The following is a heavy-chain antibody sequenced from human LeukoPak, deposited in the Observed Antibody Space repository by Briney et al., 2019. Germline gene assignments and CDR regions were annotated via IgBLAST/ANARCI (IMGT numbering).Heavy chain of an antibody. CDR3: ATVPPREWFGEFDP. V-gene: IGHV1-24*01. Sequence: ASVKVSCKVSGYTLTELSMHWVRQAPGKGLEWMGGFDPEDGETIYAQKFQGRVTMTEDTSTDTAYMELSSLRSEDTAVYYCATVPPREWFGEFDPWGQGTLVTVSS. CDR2: FDPEDGET. CDR1: GYTLTELS. D-gene: IGHD3-10*01. J-gene: IGHJ5*02.